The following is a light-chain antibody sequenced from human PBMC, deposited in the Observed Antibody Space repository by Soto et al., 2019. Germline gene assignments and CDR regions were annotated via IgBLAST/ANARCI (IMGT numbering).Light chain of an antibody. V-gene: IGLV3-21*04. CDR1: DIGSYS. J-gene: IGLJ1*01. Sequence: SYELTQPPSVSVAPGKTAKITCGGNDIGSYSVHWYQQKPGQAPVLVIFYNSDRPSGIPDRFSGSNSGNTATLTVTRVEAGDEADYYCQVWVGGIDQGVFGTGTKVTVL. CDR2: YNS. CDR3: QVWVGGIDQGV.